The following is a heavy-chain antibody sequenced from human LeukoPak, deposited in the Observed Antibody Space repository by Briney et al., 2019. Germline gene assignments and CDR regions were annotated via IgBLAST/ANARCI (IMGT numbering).Heavy chain of an antibody. V-gene: IGHV3-23*01. CDR1: GFTFSSYG. D-gene: IGHD6-19*01. CDR3: SKGGAAGTHFFDY. Sequence: GGSLRLSCAASGFTFSSYGMSWVRQAPGKGLEWVSGISISGDSTYYADSVKGRFTISRDNSKNTLYLQMNSLRAEDTAVYYCSKGGAAGTHFFDYWGQGTLVTVSS. J-gene: IGHJ4*02. CDR2: ISISGDST.